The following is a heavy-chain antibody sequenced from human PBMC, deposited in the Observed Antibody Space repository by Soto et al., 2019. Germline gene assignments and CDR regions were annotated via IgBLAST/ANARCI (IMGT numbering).Heavy chain of an antibody. CDR3: AKSEGYSFDI. Sequence: EVQLVESGGGLVQPGGSLRLSCAASGLSFSSHWMSWVRQAPGRGLEWVANIRQAGGEEQYSDSVKGRFTLSRDNAKNSLYLQMNGLRVDDTAVYYCAKSEGYSFDIRGQGTMVTVSS. V-gene: IGHV3-7*01. CDR1: GLSFSSHW. CDR2: IRQAGGEE. D-gene: IGHD1-1*01. J-gene: IGHJ3*02.